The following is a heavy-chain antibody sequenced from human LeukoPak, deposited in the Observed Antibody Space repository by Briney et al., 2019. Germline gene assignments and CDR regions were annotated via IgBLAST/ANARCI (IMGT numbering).Heavy chain of an antibody. V-gene: IGHV3-74*03. CDR1: GFTFGPYW. J-gene: IGHJ4*02. CDR2: ISSDGSRT. CDR3: ARDTIAADGDIDY. Sequence: GGSLRLSCAASGFTFGPYWMNWVRQAPGQGLEWISLISSDGSRTTYADSVKGRFTISRDNAKNTLYLQMNSLRVEDTAVYYCARDTIAADGDIDYWGQGALVTVSS. D-gene: IGHD6-13*01.